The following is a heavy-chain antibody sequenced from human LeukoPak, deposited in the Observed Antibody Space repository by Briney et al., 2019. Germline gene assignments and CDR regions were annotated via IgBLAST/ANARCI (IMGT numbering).Heavy chain of an antibody. CDR1: GFTLSNYA. J-gene: IGHJ4*02. V-gene: IGHV3-48*01. CDR2: INSRSGII. D-gene: IGHD4-17*01. Sequence: GGSLRLSCAASGFTLSNYAMNWVRQAPGKGLEWVSYINSRSGIIRYADSVKGRFTISRDNAKKSLDLEMNSLRAEDTAVYYCARDARGYGDYDYWGQGTLVTVSS. CDR3: ARDARGYGDYDY.